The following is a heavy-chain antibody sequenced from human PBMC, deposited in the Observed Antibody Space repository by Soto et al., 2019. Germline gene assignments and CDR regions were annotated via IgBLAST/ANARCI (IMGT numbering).Heavy chain of an antibody. CDR2: LSGSGSST. J-gene: IGHJ4*02. CDR1: GFTFSNYA. V-gene: IGHV3-23*01. Sequence: GGSLRLPCAASGFTFSNYAMSWVRQAPGKGLEWVSSLSGSGSSTYYTDSVKGRFTISRDNSKNTLYLQMSSLRAEDTALYYCAKLNRGVSAYWGQGTLVTVSS. CDR3: AKLNRGVSAY. D-gene: IGHD3-10*01.